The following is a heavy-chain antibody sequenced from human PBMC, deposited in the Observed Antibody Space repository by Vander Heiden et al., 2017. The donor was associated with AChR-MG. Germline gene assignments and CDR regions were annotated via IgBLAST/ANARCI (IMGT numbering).Heavy chain of an antibody. J-gene: IGHJ5*02. D-gene: IGHD3-3*01. V-gene: IGHV1-2*02. Sequence: QVQLVQSGAEVRRPGASVKGSCNPSGYSFTAHYIHWVRQAPGQGLEWMGWINPNNGDTHYAQTFQGRVSLTRVTSITTAYMELSSLTSNDTAVFYCARETSRSLESWGQGTLVTVSS. CDR1: GYSFTAHY. CDR2: INPNNGDT. CDR3: ARETSRSLES.